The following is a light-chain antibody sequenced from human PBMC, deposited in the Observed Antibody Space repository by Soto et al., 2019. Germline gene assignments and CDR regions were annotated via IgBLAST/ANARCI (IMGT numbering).Light chain of an antibody. V-gene: IGLV6-57*02. CDR2: DDN. Sequence: NFMLTQPHSVSESPGKTVTISCTGSSGSIASNYVQWYQQRPGSAPTTVIYDDNQRPSGVPDRFSGSIDSSSNSASLTISGLNTEDEADYYCQTYDSSNHVVFGGGTKLTVL. J-gene: IGLJ2*01. CDR3: QTYDSSNHVV. CDR1: SGSIASNY.